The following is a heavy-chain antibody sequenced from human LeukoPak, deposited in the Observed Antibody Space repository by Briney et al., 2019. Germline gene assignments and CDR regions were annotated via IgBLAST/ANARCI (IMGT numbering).Heavy chain of an antibody. CDR1: GFTFSSYW. Sequence: GGSLRLSCAASGFTFSSYWMSWVRQAPGKGLQSVAYISQDVSHKYYVDSVKGRFTISRDNSKNTLYLQMNSLRAEDTAVYYCAKASGFDNWFDPWGQGTLVTVSS. J-gene: IGHJ5*02. V-gene: IGHV3-7*03. D-gene: IGHD3-10*01. CDR3: AKASGFDNWFDP. CDR2: ISQDVSHK.